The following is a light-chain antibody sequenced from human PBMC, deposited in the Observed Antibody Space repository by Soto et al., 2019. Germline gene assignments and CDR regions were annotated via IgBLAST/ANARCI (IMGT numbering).Light chain of an antibody. CDR2: AVS. J-gene: IGKJ4*01. CDR3: QQLSSYPLT. Sequence: DIQLTQSPSFLSASVGDRVSITCRASQGIASYLAWYQQKPGKAPKLLMYAVSTLQSGVPSRFSGSGSGTEFTLTISSLQPEDSATYYCQQLSSYPLTFGGGTKVDIK. V-gene: IGKV1-9*01. CDR1: QGIASY.